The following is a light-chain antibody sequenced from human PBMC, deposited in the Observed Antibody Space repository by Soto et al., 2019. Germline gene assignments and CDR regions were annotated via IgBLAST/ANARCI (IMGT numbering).Light chain of an antibody. CDR3: QHCDTYWA. CDR2: DAS. J-gene: IGKJ1*01. CDR1: RTIERW. Sequence: DIQMTQSPSTLSASLGDRVTITCRASRTIERWLAWYQQKPGKAPRLLIYDASTLETGVPSRFSGGGSGTEFTLTISSLQPDDNATYYCQHCDTYWAFGQGNKVEVE. V-gene: IGKV1-5*01.